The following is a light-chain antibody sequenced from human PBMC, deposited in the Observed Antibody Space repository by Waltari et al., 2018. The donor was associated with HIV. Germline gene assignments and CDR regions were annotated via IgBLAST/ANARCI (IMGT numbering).Light chain of an antibody. CDR3: QQRSNWPPIT. CDR1: QSVDNF. V-gene: IGKV3-11*01. J-gene: IGKJ5*01. CDR2: DAS. Sequence: EIVLTQFPATLSLSPGDRATLSCRASQSVDNFLAWYQQKPGQAPRLLVYDASNRATGIPARFSGSGSGTDFTLTISSLEPDDFAVYYCQQRSNWPPITFGQGTRLEIK.